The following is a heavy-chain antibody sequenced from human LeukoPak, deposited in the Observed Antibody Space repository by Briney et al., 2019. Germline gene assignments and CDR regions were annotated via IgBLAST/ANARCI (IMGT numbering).Heavy chain of an antibody. D-gene: IGHD1-26*01. CDR1: GGSISSSSYD. Sequence: SETLSLTCTVSGGSISSSSYDWGWIRQPPGKGLEWIGSIYYSGSTYYNPSLKSRVTISVDTSKNQFSLKLSSVTAADTAVYYCARQRWELPAYFDYWGQGTLVTVSS. V-gene: IGHV4-39*01. CDR3: ARQRWELPAYFDY. CDR2: IYYSGST. J-gene: IGHJ4*02.